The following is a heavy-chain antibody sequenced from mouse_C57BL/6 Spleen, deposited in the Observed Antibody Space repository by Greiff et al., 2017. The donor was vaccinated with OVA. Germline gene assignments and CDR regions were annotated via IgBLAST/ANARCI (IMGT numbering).Heavy chain of an antibody. CDR1: GFTFSSYG. V-gene: IGHV5-6*01. Sequence: EVNVVESGGDLVKPGGSLKLSCAASGFTFSSYGMSWVRQTPDKRLEWVATISSGGSYTYYPDSVKGRFTISRDNAKNTLYLQMSSLKSEDTAMYYCARQGDYDEIDYWGQGTTLTVSS. CDR2: ISSGGSYT. D-gene: IGHD2-4*01. CDR3: ARQGDYDEIDY. J-gene: IGHJ2*01.